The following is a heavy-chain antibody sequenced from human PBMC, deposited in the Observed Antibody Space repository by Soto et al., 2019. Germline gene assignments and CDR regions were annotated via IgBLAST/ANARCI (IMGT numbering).Heavy chain of an antibody. V-gene: IGHV3-30-3*01. J-gene: IGHJ4*02. CDR3: ARAFSSGWYGDFDY. Sequence: QVQLVESGGGVVQPGRSLRLSCAASGFTFSSYAVHWVRQAPGKGLEWVAVISYDASNKYYGDSVKGRFTVSRDNSKNTLYLPMNSLRTEDTAVYYCARAFSSGWYGDFDYWGQGTLVTVSS. CDR2: ISYDASNK. CDR1: GFTFSSYA. D-gene: IGHD6-19*01.